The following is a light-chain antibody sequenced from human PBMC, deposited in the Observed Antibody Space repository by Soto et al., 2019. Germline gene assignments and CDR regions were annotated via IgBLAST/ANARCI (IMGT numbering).Light chain of an antibody. J-gene: IGKJ4*01. CDR2: DAS. Sequence: EIVLTQSPATLSLSPGKRATLSCRASQNVHSYLAWYQQKPGQAPRLLIYDASNRATGIPVRFSGSGSGTDFTLTNSSLEPEDFAVYYCQQRSVWPVTFGGGTKVEIE. CDR3: QQRSVWPVT. V-gene: IGKV3-11*01. CDR1: QNVHSY.